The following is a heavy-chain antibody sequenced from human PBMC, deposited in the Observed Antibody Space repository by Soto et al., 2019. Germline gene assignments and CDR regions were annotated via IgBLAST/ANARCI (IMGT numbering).Heavy chain of an antibody. Sequence: GASVKVSCKVSGYTLTELSMHWVPQALGKGLEWMGGFDPEDGETIYAQKFQGRVTMTEDTSTDTAYMELSSLRSEDTAVYYCAPYLVYDFWSGSSRWFDTWGKGXLVTV. D-gene: IGHD3-3*01. CDR3: APYLVYDFWSGSSRWFDT. J-gene: IGHJ5*01. V-gene: IGHV1-24*01. CDR1: GYTLTELS. CDR2: FDPEDGET.